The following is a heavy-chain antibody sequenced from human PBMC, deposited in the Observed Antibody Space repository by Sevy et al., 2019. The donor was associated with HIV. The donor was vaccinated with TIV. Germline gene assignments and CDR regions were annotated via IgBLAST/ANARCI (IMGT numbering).Heavy chain of an antibody. J-gene: IGHJ4*02. CDR3: AREDIAVRHFDY. D-gene: IGHD6-6*01. CDR2: ISSSGGTI. CDR1: GFTFSDYY. Sequence: GGSLRLSCAASGFTFSDYYINWIRQAPGKGLEWISYISSSGGTIYYADSVKGRFTISRDNAKNSLYLQMNSLRAEDTAVYYCAREDIAVRHFDYWGQGTLVTVSS. V-gene: IGHV3-11*01.